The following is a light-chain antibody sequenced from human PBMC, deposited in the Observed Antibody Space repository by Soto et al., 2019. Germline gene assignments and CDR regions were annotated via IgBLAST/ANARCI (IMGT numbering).Light chain of an antibody. J-gene: IGLJ3*02. V-gene: IGLV2-23*03. CDR3: CSYAGSSTFEV. Sequence: QSALTQPASVSGSPGQSITISCTGTSSDVGSYNLVSWYQQHPGKAPKLMIYEGSKRPSGVSDRFSGSKSGYTASLTISGIQAEDEADYYCCSYAGSSTFEVFGGGTKVTVL. CDR1: SSDVGSYNL. CDR2: EGS.